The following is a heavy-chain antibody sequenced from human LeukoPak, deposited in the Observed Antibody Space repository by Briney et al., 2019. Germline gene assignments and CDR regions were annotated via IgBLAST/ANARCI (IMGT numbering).Heavy chain of an antibody. CDR1: GYTFTSYD. Sequence: ASVKVSCKASGYTFTSYDINWVRQATGQGLEWMGWMNPNSGNTGYAQKFQGRVTITRNTSISTAYMELSSLRSEDTAVYYCAREVRGVIITTERITHNWFDPWGQGTLVTVSS. CDR3: AREVRGVIITTERITHNWFDP. J-gene: IGHJ5*02. D-gene: IGHD3-10*01. CDR2: MNPNSGNT. V-gene: IGHV1-8*03.